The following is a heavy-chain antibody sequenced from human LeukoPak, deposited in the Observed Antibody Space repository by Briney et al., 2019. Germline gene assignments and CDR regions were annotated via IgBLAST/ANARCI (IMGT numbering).Heavy chain of an antibody. Sequence: ASVKVSCKASGYTFTSYYMHWVRQAPGQGLEWMGIINPSGGSTSYAQKFQGRVTMTRDTSTSTVYVELSSLRSEDTAVYYCARVGAADAFDIWGQGTMVTVSS. CDR1: GYTFTSYY. J-gene: IGHJ3*02. CDR2: INPSGGST. D-gene: IGHD3-10*01. CDR3: ARVGAADAFDI. V-gene: IGHV1-46*01.